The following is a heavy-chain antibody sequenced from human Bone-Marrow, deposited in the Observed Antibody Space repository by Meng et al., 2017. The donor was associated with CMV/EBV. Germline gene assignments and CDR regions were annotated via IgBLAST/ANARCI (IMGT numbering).Heavy chain of an antibody. CDR1: GFTFSSYE. D-gene: IGHD4-17*01. J-gene: IGHJ6*02. Sequence: GGSLRLSCAASGFTFSSYEMNWVRQAPGKGLEWVAVISYDGSNKYYADSVKGRFTISRDNSKNTLYLQMNSLRAEDTAVYYCARAALAEDYGYYYGMDVWGQGTTVTGSS. CDR3: ARAALAEDYGYYYGMDV. V-gene: IGHV3-30*04. CDR2: ISYDGSNK.